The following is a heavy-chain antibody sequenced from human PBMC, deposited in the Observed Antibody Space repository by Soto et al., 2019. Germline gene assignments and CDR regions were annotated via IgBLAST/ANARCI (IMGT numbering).Heavy chain of an antibody. CDR1: GGSISSGGYY. V-gene: IGHV4-31*03. J-gene: IGHJ4*02. CDR3: ARVGDYYDSSGYYLYYFDY. Sequence: SETRSLTCTVSGGSISSGGYYWSGIRQHPGKGLEWIGYIYYSGITYYNPSLKSRVTISVDTSKNQFSLKLSSVTAADTAVYYCARVGDYYDSSGYYLYYFDYWGQGTLVTVSS. CDR2: IYYSGIT. D-gene: IGHD3-22*01.